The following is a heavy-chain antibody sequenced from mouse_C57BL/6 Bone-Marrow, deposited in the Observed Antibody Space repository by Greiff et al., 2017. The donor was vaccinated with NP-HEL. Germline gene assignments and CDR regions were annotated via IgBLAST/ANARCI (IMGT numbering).Heavy chain of an antibody. J-gene: IGHJ4*01. D-gene: IGHD2-1*01. CDR2: IWTGGGT. Sequence: VMLVESGPGLVVPSQSLSITCTVSGFSLTSYAISWVRQPPGKGLEWLGVIWTGGGTNYNSALKSRLSISKDNSKSQVFLKMNSLQTDDTARYYCARYGNSGGYAMDYWGQGTSVTVSS. CDR1: GFSLTSYA. V-gene: IGHV2-9-1*01. CDR3: ARYGNSGGYAMDY.